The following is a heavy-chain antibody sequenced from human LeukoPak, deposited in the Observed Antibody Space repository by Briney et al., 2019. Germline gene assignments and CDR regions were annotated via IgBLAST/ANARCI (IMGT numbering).Heavy chain of an antibody. D-gene: IGHD4-17*01. CDR1: GFTFSSYA. J-gene: IGHJ6*02. V-gene: IGHV3-23*01. CDR2: ISVSGGST. Sequence: GGSLRLSCAASGFTFSSYAMSWVRQAPGKGLEWVSVISVSGGSTYYADSVKGRFTISRDNSKNTLYLQMNSLRAEDTAVYYCAKDLDYGDLYYYYYGMDVWGQGTTVTVSS. CDR3: AKDLDYGDLYYYYYGMDV.